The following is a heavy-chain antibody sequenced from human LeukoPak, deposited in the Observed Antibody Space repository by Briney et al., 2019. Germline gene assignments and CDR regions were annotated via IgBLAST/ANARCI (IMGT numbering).Heavy chain of an antibody. CDR2: INAGNGNT. Sequence: ASVTVSCTASGYTFTSYAMHWVRQAPGQRLEWMGWINAGNGNTKYSQKFQGRVTITRDTSASTAYMELSSLRSEDTAVYYCARPLGYCSSTSCRSDYYYYGMDVWGQGTTVTVSS. V-gene: IGHV1-3*01. CDR3: ARPLGYCSSTSCRSDYYYYGMDV. J-gene: IGHJ6*02. D-gene: IGHD2-2*01. CDR1: GYTFTSYA.